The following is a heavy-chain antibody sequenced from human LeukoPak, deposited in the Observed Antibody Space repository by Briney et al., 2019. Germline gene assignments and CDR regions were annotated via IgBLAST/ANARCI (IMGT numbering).Heavy chain of an antibody. V-gene: IGHV4-30-2*01. D-gene: IGHD6-13*01. Sequence: SETLSLTCTVSGGSISSGGYYWSWIRQPPGKGLEWIGYIYHSGSTYYNPSLKSRVTISVDRSKNQFSLKLSSVTAADTAVYYCARGVSIAAAHFDYWGQGTLVTVSS. CDR1: GGSISSGGYY. CDR3: ARGVSIAAAHFDY. CDR2: IYHSGST. J-gene: IGHJ4*02.